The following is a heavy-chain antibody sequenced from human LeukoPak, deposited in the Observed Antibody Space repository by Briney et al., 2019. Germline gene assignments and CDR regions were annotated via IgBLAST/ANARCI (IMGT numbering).Heavy chain of an antibody. Sequence: SETLSLTCIVSGGSISSSSYYWGWIRQPPGKGLEWIGSIYYSGSTYYNPSLKSRVTISVDTSKNQFSLKLSSVTAADTAVYYCARHISGGPFDPWGQGTLVTVSS. CDR3: ARHISGGPFDP. CDR2: IYYSGST. D-gene: IGHD3-10*01. V-gene: IGHV4-39*01. CDR1: GGSISSSSYY. J-gene: IGHJ5*02.